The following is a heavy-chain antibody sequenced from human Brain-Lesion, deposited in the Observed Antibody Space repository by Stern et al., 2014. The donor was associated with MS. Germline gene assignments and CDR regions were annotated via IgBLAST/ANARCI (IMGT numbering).Heavy chain of an antibody. CDR1: GGSISSSSYY. CDR2: IYYRGST. V-gene: IGHV4-39*01. D-gene: IGHD3-10*01. CDR3: AKLWLGELPESPFDY. J-gene: IGHJ4*02. Sequence: QLQLQESGPGLVKPSETLSLTCTVSGGSISSSSYYWGWIRQPPGKGLEWIGSIYYRGSTYYNPSLKSRVTISIDTSKNQISYRLSSVTAADTAVYFCAKLWLGELPESPFDYWGQGTLVTVSS.